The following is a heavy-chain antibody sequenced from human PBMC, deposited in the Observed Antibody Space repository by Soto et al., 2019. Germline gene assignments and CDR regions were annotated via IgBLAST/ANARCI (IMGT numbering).Heavy chain of an antibody. CDR1: GGSVSSGSYY. CDR2: IYYSGST. CDR3: AREGWEQPY. Sequence: QVQLQESGPGLVKPSETLSLTCTVSGGSVSSGSYYWSWIRQPPGKGLEWIGYIYYSGSTNYNPSLKGQVTISVDTSKNQFSLKLSSVTAADTAVYYCAREGWEQPYWGQGTLVTVSS. J-gene: IGHJ4*02. V-gene: IGHV4-61*01. D-gene: IGHD1-26*01.